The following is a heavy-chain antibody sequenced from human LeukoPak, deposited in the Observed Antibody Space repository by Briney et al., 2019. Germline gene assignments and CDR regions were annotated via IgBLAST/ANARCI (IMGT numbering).Heavy chain of an antibody. V-gene: IGHV3-33*01. CDR1: GYTFSSHG. CDR3: ARLYSSGWADY. D-gene: IGHD6-19*01. CDR2: IWYDGSQK. J-gene: IGHJ4*02. Sequence: PGGSLRLSCAASGYTFSSHGMYWVRQAPGKGLEWVALIWYDGSQKYYADSVKGRFTISRDNSENTLSLQMDSLRAEDTAVYFCARLYSSGWADYWGQGTLVTVSS.